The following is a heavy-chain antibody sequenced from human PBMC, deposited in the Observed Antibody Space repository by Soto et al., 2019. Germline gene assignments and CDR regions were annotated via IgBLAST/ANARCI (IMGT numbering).Heavy chain of an antibody. V-gene: IGHV3-11*01. Sequence: QVQLVESGGGLVKPGGSLRLSCAASGFSFSDYYMNWIRQGPGKGLESVSYISSSGSPKYYADSVKGRFTISRDNGKISLYLQMNSLRAEDTAVYYCARDGGDIAAAGTFDYWGQGALVTVSS. J-gene: IGHJ4*02. CDR3: ARDGGDIAAAGTFDY. CDR2: ISSSGSPK. CDR1: GFSFSDYY. D-gene: IGHD6-13*01.